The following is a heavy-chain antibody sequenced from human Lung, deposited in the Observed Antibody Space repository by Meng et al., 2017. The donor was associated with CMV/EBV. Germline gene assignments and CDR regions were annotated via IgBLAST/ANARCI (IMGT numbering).Heavy chain of an antibody. Sequence: SCTASGFTFGDYAMTWVRQAPGKRLEWIGFIRNRTSGGTTEYAASVKGRFSILRDDSKSIAYLQMDSVKIEGTGVYFCARGSGSPEHWGQGTLVTVSS. V-gene: IGHV3-49*04. J-gene: IGHJ1*01. CDR1: GFTFGDYA. CDR2: IRNRTSGGTT. CDR3: ARGSGSPEH. D-gene: IGHD3-10*01.